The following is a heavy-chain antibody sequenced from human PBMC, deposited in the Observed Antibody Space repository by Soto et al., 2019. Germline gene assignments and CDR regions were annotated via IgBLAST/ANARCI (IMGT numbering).Heavy chain of an antibody. CDR2: IYDSGNT. J-gene: IGHJ4*02. CDR1: GGSIRRVF. CDR3: VRIGRESLPFYSWSDS. V-gene: IGHV4-59*01. Sequence: PSETLSLTCSVSGGSIRRVFWSWLRQPPGKGLEYLGYIYDSGNTYYNPSLKSRRTISVDTAKNQFSLKLSSVIAADTAVYYCVRIGRESLPFYSWSDSWGQGALVT. D-gene: IGHD1-26*01.